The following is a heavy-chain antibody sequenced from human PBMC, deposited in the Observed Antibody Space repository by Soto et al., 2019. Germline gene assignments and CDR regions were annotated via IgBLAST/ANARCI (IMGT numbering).Heavy chain of an antibody. CDR1: GFTFSNYN. V-gene: IGHV3-21*01. CDR3: ARLYYYDSSGPSHAPPDY. D-gene: IGHD3-22*01. J-gene: IGHJ4*02. CDR2: ISGTSVYI. Sequence: GGSLRLSCVASGFTFSNYNMNWVRQALGKGLEWVSHISGTSVYIHYADSVKGRFTISRDNAKNSVYLQMDSLRVEDTAVYYCARLYYYDSSGPSHAPPDYWGQGPLVTVSS.